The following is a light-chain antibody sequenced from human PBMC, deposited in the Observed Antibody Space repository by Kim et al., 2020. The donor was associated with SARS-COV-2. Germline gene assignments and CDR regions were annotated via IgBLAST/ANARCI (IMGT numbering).Light chain of an antibody. Sequence: QRVTSSCTGSSSNVGADYDVHWYQQFPGTAPKLLIYTNTNRPSGVPDRFSGSKSGASASLAITGLQAEDEADYYCQSYDSSLSGWVFGGGTQLTVL. CDR1: SSNVGADYD. V-gene: IGLV1-40*03. J-gene: IGLJ3*02. CDR2: TNT. CDR3: QSYDSSLSGWV.